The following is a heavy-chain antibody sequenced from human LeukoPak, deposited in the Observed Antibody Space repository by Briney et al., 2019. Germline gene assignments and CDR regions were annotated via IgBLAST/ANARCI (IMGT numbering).Heavy chain of an antibody. J-gene: IGHJ4*02. Sequence: PGRSLRLSCAASGFTFSRSAMHWVRQPPGKGLDWMAAISNDGMRKFHADSVKGRFTISRDNSKNTLYLQMDNLTTEDTALYYCARRRDGYNPELDYWGQGTLVTVSS. D-gene: IGHD5-24*01. CDR1: GFTFSRSA. CDR2: ISNDGMRK. V-gene: IGHV3-30*04. CDR3: ARRRDGYNPELDY.